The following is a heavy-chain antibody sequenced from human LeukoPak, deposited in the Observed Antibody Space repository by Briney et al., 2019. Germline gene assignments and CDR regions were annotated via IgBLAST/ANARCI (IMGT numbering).Heavy chain of an antibody. CDR1: GGSISSSKW. V-gene: IGHV4-4*02. CDR3: ARADIAAAPGFDY. Sequence: SETLSLTCAVSGGSISSSKWWSWVRQPPGKGLEWIGEIYHSGSTNYNPSLKSRVTISVDTSKNQFSLKLSSVTAADTAVYYCARADIAAAPGFDYWGQGTLVTVSS. J-gene: IGHJ4*02. D-gene: IGHD6-13*01. CDR2: IYHSGST.